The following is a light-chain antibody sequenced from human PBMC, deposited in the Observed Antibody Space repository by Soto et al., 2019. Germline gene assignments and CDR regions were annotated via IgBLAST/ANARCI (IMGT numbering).Light chain of an antibody. Sequence: DIQMTQSPSTLSASLGDRVTITCRASQSISSWLAWYQQKPGKAPKLLIYDASSLESGVPSRFSGSGSATEFTLTISSLQPDDFATYYCQQYTTYPWTFGQGTKVDI. J-gene: IGKJ1*01. V-gene: IGKV1-5*01. CDR3: QQYTTYPWT. CDR2: DAS. CDR1: QSISSW.